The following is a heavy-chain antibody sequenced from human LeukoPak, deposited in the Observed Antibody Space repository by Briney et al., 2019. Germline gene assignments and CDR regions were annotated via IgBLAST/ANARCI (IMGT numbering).Heavy chain of an antibody. V-gene: IGHV3-66*01. Sequence: GGSLRLSCAASGFTVTTNYMSWVRQAPGKGLEWISVFYRGGDIYYADSVRGRFTISRDISQNTVDLQMNNLRAEDTALYYCARGDGYNYFIHWGQGTLVTVSS. CDR3: ARGDGYNYFIH. CDR1: GFTVTTNY. D-gene: IGHD5-24*01. J-gene: IGHJ4*02. CDR2: FYRGGDI.